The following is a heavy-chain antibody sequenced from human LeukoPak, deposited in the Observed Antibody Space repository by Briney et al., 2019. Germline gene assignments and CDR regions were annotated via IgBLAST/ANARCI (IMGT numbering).Heavy chain of an antibody. CDR2: INPNTGGT. CDR1: GYSVSDYY. D-gene: IGHD3-9*01. V-gene: IGHV1-2*02. CDR3: ATPVPGYGALDV. Sequence: ASVKVSCKTSGYSVSDYYMHWVRQAPGQGLEWMGWINPNTGGTKYAQEFQGRVTMTGDTSLSIVQMELRSLTADDTAMYYCATPVPGYGALDVWGQGAMVTVSS. J-gene: IGHJ3*01.